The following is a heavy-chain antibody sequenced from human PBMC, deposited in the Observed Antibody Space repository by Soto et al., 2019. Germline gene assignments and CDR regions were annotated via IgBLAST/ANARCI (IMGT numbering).Heavy chain of an antibody. CDR2: IWYDGSNK. Sequence: GGSLRLSCAASGFTFSSYGMHWVRQAPGKGLEWVAVIWYDGSNKYYADSVKGRFTISRDNSKNTLYLQMNSLRAEDTAVYYCARDHLTIFLYYGMDVWGQGTTVTVSS. CDR1: GFTFSSYG. J-gene: IGHJ6*02. D-gene: IGHD3-3*01. V-gene: IGHV3-33*01. CDR3: ARDHLTIFLYYGMDV.